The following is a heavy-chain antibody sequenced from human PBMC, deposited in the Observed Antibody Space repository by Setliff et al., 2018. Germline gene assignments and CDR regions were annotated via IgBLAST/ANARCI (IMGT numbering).Heavy chain of an antibody. V-gene: IGHV1-18*01. D-gene: IGHD3-3*01. Sequence: AASVKVSCKASGYTFRQSIVSWVRQAPGQGLEWLGWIGVYSGNTYSAQRFQGRVSLTTDESTNTAYLELRGLRSDDAAVYYCTRLVRFCSRTVCQRTSGDEAWGQGTLVTVSS. CDR3: TRLVRFCSRTVCQRTSGDEA. CDR1: GYTFRQSI. J-gene: IGHJ5*02. CDR2: IGVYSGNT.